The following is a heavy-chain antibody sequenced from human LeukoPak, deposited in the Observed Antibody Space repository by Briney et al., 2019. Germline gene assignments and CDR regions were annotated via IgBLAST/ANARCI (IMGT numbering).Heavy chain of an antibody. CDR2: IYHSGST. D-gene: IGHD3-22*01. CDR3: ARAPGWYDSSGYPYYYYYYGMDV. Sequence: SHTLPLTRGGSASCMRRGWYSWGAVRQPPGKGLEWIGYIYHSGSTYYNPSLKSRVTISVDRSKNQFSLKLSSVTAADTAVYYCARAPGWYDSSGYPYYYYYYGMDVWGQGTTVTVSS. V-gene: IGHV4-30-2*01. CDR1: ASCMRRGWYS. J-gene: IGHJ6*02.